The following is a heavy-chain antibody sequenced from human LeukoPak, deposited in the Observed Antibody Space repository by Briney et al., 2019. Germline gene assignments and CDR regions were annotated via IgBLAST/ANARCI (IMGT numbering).Heavy chain of an antibody. V-gene: IGHV3-30*18. D-gene: IGHD3-22*01. CDR1: GFTFSSYG. Sequence: PGRSLRLSCAASGFTFSSYGMHWVRQAPGKGLEWVAVISYDGSNKYYADSVKGRFTISRDNSKNTLYLQMNRLRAEDTAVYYCAKDDSWAGDRYFDYWGQGTLVTVSS. J-gene: IGHJ4*02. CDR2: ISYDGSNK. CDR3: AKDDSWAGDRYFDY.